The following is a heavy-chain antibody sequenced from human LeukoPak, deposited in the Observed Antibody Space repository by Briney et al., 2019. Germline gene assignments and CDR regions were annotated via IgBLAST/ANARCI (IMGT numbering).Heavy chain of an antibody. D-gene: IGHD6-19*01. CDR1: GYTFTSYY. J-gene: IGHJ6*03. CDR3: ARDLEGRKAVAGLYYYYYYMDV. V-gene: IGHV1-46*01. Sequence: ASVKVSCKASGYTFTSYYMHWVRQAPGQGLEWMGIINPSGGSTSYAQKFQGRVTMTRDMSTSTVYMELSSLRSEDTAVYYCARDLEGRKAVAGLYYYYYYMDVWGKGTTVTVSS. CDR2: INPSGGST.